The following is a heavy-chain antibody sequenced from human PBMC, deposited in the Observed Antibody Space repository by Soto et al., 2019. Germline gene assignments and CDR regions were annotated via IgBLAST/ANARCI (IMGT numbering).Heavy chain of an antibody. CDR2: INPSGGST. CDR1: GYTFTSYY. D-gene: IGHD3-3*01. CDR3: ARAPTAFYDLSY. Sequence: QVQLVQSGAEVKKPGASVKVSCKASGYTFTSYYMHWVRQAPGQGLEWMGIINPSGGSTSYAQKFQGRVTLTRDTFTSTVYMELSSLRSEDTAVYYCARAPTAFYDLSYWGQGTLVTVSS. V-gene: IGHV1-46*01. J-gene: IGHJ4*02.